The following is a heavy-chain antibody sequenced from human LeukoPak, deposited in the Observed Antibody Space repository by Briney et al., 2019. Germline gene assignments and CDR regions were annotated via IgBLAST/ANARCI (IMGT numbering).Heavy chain of an antibody. CDR2: IKQDGSEK. D-gene: IGHD3-3*01. CDR3: VREAYDDFWSGSWRYYYYMDV. J-gene: IGHJ6*03. Sequence: GGSLRLSCTASGFTFSSYWMSWVRQAPGKGLEWVANIKQDGSEKYYVDSVKGRFTISRDNAKNSLYLQMSSLRAEDTAVYYCVREAYDDFWSGSWRYYYYMDVWGKGITVTVSS. CDR1: GFTFSSYW. V-gene: IGHV3-7*01.